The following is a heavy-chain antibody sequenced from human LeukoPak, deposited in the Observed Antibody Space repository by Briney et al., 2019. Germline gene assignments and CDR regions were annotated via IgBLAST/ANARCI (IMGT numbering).Heavy chain of an antibody. D-gene: IGHD3-3*01. J-gene: IGHJ3*02. Sequence: GGSLRLSCAASGFTFSSYAMNWVRQAPGKGLEWVSAICCSGGSTYYADSVKGRFTISRDNSKNTLYLQMNSLRAEDTAVYYCAKDPRFVGWGDAFDIWGQGTMVTVSS. CDR2: ICCSGGST. CDR3: AKDPRFVGWGDAFDI. V-gene: IGHV3-23*01. CDR1: GFTFSSYA.